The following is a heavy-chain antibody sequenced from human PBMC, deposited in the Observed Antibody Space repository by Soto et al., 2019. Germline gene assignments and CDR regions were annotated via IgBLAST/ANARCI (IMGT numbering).Heavy chain of an antibody. Sequence: QVQLVQSGAEVKKPGASVQVSCKASGYTFTNYVIHWVRQAPGQRLEWMGWINTGNSNTQYSQKFQGRVTITRDTSASTAYMELSSLTSEDTAVYYCARVLRSGWSNDAFDIWGQGTLVTVSS. CDR2: INTGNSNT. CDR1: GYTFTNYV. CDR3: ARVLRSGWSNDAFDI. V-gene: IGHV1-3*04. D-gene: IGHD6-19*01. J-gene: IGHJ3*02.